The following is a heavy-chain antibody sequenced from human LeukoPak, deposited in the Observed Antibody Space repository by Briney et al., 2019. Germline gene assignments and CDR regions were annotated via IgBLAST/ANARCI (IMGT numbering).Heavy chain of an antibody. Sequence: ASVKVSCKASGYTFTSYGISWLRQAPGQGLEWMGWISAYNGNTNYAQKLQGRVTMTTDTSTSTAYMELRSLRSDDTAVYYCARGVVSSTSVGNYAFDLWGQGTMVTVSS. D-gene: IGHD2-2*01. CDR1: GYTFTSYG. CDR2: ISAYNGNT. CDR3: ARGVVSSTSVGNYAFDL. V-gene: IGHV1-18*01. J-gene: IGHJ3*01.